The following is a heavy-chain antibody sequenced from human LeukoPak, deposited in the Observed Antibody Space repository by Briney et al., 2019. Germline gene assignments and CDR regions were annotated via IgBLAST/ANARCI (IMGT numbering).Heavy chain of an antibody. CDR2: IRAGGDTT. CDR3: ARDPNGDYIGAFDF. D-gene: IGHD4-17*01. J-gene: IGHJ3*01. V-gene: IGHV3-23*01. Sequence: GGSLRLSCATSGFTFSSYAMSWVRQAPGKGLEWVSAIRAGGDTTVYADAVRGRFTISRDNSNNALYLQMNELRADDTAVYYCARDPNGDYIGAFDFWGQGTMVTVSS. CDR1: GFTFSSYA.